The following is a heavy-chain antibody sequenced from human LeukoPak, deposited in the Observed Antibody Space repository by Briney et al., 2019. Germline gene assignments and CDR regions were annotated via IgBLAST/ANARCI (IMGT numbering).Heavy chain of an antibody. V-gene: IGHV4-30-2*01. CDR2: IYHSGST. J-gene: IGHJ6*02. Sequence: PSETLSLTCTVSGGSISSGGYSWSWIRQPPGKGLEWIGYIYHSGSTYYNPSLKSRVTISVDRSKNQFSLKLSSVTAADTAVYYCTRLAIDQYYYYYGMDVWGQGTTVTVSS. CDR1: GGSISSGGYS. CDR3: TRLAIDQYYYYYGMDV.